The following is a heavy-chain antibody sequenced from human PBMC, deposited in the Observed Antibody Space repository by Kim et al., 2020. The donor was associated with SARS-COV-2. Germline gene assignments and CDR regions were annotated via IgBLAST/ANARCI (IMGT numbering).Heavy chain of an antibody. CDR2: ISYDGTNK. J-gene: IGHJ4*02. D-gene: IGHD3-9*01. CDR1: GFTFSNYV. Sequence: GGSLTLSCAASGFTFSNYVMHWVRQAPGKGLEWVAVISYDGTNKYYGESVKGRFTISRDNSKNTLYLQMNSLRAEDTAVYYCAKVGNILTDYFDPSPFQYWGQGTLVTVSS. V-gene: IGHV3-30*18. CDR3: AKVGNILTDYFDPSPFQY.